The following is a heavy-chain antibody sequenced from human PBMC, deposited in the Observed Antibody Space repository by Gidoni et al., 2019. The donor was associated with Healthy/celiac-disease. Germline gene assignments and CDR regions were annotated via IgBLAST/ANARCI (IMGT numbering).Heavy chain of an antibody. J-gene: IGHJ3*02. V-gene: IGHV4-39*01. CDR2: IYYSGST. Sequence: QLQLQESGPGLVKPSETLSLTCTVSGGSISSSSYYWGWIRQPPGKGLEWRGSIYYSGSTYYNPSLKSRVTISVDTSKNQFSLKLSSVTAADTAVYYCAKTLRAMTTVTTFGAFDIWGQGTMVTVSS. CDR3: AKTLRAMTTVTTFGAFDI. CDR1: GGSISSSSYY. D-gene: IGHD4-4*01.